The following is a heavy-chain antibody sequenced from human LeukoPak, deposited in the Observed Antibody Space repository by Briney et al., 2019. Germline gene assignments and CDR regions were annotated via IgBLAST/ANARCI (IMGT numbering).Heavy chain of an antibody. D-gene: IGHD6-6*01. CDR2: VYDGGST. J-gene: IGHJ4*02. CDR1: GVSFGSSPYY. Sequence: SETLSLTCTVSGVSFGSSPYYWGWIRQPPGKGLEWIGSVYDGGSTYYNPSLKSRVTISLDTSKNQFSLKLTSVTAADTAVYYCAKTGSTIAARPPDYWGQGTLVTVSP. V-gene: IGHV4-39*07. CDR3: AKTGSTIAARPPDY.